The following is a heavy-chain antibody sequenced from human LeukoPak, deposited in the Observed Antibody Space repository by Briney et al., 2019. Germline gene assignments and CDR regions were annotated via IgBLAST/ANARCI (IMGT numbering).Heavy chain of an antibody. Sequence: ASVKVSCKASGYTFTSYDINWVRQATGQGLEWMGWISAYNGNTNYAQKLQGRVTMTTDTSTSTAYMELRSLRSDDTAVYYCAREELSRSFDYWGQGTLVTVSS. V-gene: IGHV1-18*01. J-gene: IGHJ4*02. CDR3: AREELSRSFDY. D-gene: IGHD1-7*01. CDR2: ISAYNGNT. CDR1: GYTFTSYD.